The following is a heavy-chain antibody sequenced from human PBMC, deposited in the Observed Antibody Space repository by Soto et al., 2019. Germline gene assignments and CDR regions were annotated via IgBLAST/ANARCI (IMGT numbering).Heavy chain of an antibody. D-gene: IGHD3-9*01. V-gene: IGHV1-18*01. CDR1: GYTFTSYG. Sequence: QVQLVQSGAEVKKPGASVKVSCKASGYTFTSYGISWVRQAPGQGLEWMGWISAYNGNTNYAQKLQGRVTMTTDTSTSTADMELRSLRTDDTAVYYCTRDRKSLRYFDGSGHALKSDAFDIWGQGTMVTVSS. CDR2: ISAYNGNT. CDR3: TRDRKSLRYFDGSGHALKSDAFDI. J-gene: IGHJ3*02.